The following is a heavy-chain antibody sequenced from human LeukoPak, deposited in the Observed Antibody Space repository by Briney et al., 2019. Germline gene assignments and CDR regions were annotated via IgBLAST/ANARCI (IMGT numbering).Heavy chain of an antibody. D-gene: IGHD2-21*02. V-gene: IGHV4-59*01. CDR1: GGSISSNY. CDR2: IYYSGST. J-gene: IGHJ5*02. CDR3: ARAPYCGGDCYSTWFDP. Sequence: SETLSLTCTVSGGSISSNYWSWIRQPPGKGLEWIGYIYYSGSTNYNPSLKSRVTISVDTSKNQFSLKLSSVTAADTAVYYCARAPYCGGDCYSTWFDPWGQGTLVTVSS.